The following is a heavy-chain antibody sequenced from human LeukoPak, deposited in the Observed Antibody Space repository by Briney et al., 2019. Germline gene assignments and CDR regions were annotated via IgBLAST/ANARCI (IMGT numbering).Heavy chain of an antibody. J-gene: IGHJ4*02. CDR1: GGSIRGSSYY. CDR2: IYYSGST. CDR3: ARGGVMIDY. V-gene: IGHV4-39*07. Sequence: SETLSLTCTVSGGSIRGSSYYWGWIRQPPVRGLEWIGSIYYSGSTYYNPSLKSRVTISVDRSKNQFSLKVNSVTAADTAVYYCARGGVMIDYWGQGTLVTVSS. D-gene: IGHD2-8*01.